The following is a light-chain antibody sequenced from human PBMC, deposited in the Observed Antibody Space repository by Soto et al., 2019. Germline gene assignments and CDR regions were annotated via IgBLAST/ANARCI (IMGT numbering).Light chain of an antibody. CDR3: QQLNSYPPT. CDR1: QSISRF. V-gene: IGKV1-39*01. Sequence: DLQMTQSPSSLSASIGDRVTIPSRASQSISRFLNWYQQKKGKAPKLLIYGTSTLESGVPSRFSGSGYETDVSLTISSLQPEDFATYYCQQLNSYPPTFGQGTRLEIK. J-gene: IGKJ5*01. CDR2: GTS.